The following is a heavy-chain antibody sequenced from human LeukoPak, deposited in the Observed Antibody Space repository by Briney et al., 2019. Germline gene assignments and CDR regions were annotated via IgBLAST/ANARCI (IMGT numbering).Heavy chain of an antibody. D-gene: IGHD5-12*01. CDR2: INPNSGGT. CDR3: ARDGSLNYGMDV. Sequence: ASVKVSCKASGYTFTGYYMHWVRQAPGQGLEWMGWINPNSGGTNYAQKFQGWVTMTRDTSISTAYMELSRLRSDDTAVYYCARDGSLNYGMDVWGQGTTVTVSS. J-gene: IGHJ6*02. V-gene: IGHV1-2*04. CDR1: GYTFTGYY.